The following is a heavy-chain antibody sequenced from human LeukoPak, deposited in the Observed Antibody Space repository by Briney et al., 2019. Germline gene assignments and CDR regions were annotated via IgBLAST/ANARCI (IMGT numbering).Heavy chain of an antibody. Sequence: PGGSLRLSCAASGFTFSSYAMSWVRQAPGKGLEWVSAISGSGGSTYYADSVKGRFTISRDSSKNTLYLQMNSLRAEDTAVYYCAKDGETYCSSTSCKPDYWGQGTLVTVSS. CDR2: ISGSGGST. CDR1: GFTFSSYA. V-gene: IGHV3-23*01. CDR3: AKDGETYCSSTSCKPDY. J-gene: IGHJ4*02. D-gene: IGHD2-2*01.